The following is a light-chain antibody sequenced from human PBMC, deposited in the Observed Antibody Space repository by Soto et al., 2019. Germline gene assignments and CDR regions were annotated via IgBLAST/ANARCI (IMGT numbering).Light chain of an antibody. V-gene: IGKV3-20*01. CDR2: GAS. CDR3: QQYNSYSWT. J-gene: IGKJ1*01. CDR1: QTVRGIY. Sequence: EIVLPQSPGSLSLSPGERATVSCRASQTVRGIYLAWYQQKPGQAPRLLIYGASTRATGIPSRFSGSGSGTEFTLTISSLQPDDFATYYCQQYNSYSWTFGQGTKVDIK.